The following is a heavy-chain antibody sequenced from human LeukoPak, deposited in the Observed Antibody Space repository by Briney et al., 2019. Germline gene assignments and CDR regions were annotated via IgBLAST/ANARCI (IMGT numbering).Heavy chain of an antibody. CDR1: GFTFSSYA. J-gene: IGHJ5*02. CDR2: ISGSGGST. CDR3: AKDLIATGFSTWFDP. D-gene: IGHD3-9*01. V-gene: IGHV3-23*01. Sequence: PGGSLRLSCAASGFTFSSYAMSWVRQAPGKGLEWVSAISGSGGSTYYADSVKGRFTISRDNSKNTLCLQMNSLRAEDTAVYYCAKDLIATGFSTWFDPWGQGTLVTVSS.